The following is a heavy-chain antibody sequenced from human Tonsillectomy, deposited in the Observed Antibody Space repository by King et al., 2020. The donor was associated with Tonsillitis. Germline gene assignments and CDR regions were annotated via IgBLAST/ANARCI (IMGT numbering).Heavy chain of an antibody. CDR1: GFTVSSNY. Sequence: VQLVESGGGLIQPGGSLRLSCAASGFTVSSNYMSWVRQAPGKGLEWVSVIYSGGSTYYADSVKGRFTISRDNSKNTLYLQMNSLRAEDTAVYYCARGFLDSSGYSEAGVDYWGQGTLVTVSS. D-gene: IGHD3-22*01. J-gene: IGHJ4*02. V-gene: IGHV3-53*01. CDR3: ARGFLDSSGYSEAGVDY. CDR2: IYSGGST.